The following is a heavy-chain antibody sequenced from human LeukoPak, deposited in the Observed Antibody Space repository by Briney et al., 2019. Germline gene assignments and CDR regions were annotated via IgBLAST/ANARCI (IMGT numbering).Heavy chain of an antibody. Sequence: PSETLSLTCVVSGGSVSGYYWGWIRQPPGRGLEWIGYVYYSGSTHYNPSFKSRITISVDTSRNQFSLQLSSVTAADTAVYYCARIHRYCSGGACYVLDNWGQGTLVAVSS. V-gene: IGHV4-59*02. CDR1: GGSVSGYY. CDR2: VYYSGST. D-gene: IGHD2-15*01. J-gene: IGHJ4*02. CDR3: ARIHRYCSGGACYVLDN.